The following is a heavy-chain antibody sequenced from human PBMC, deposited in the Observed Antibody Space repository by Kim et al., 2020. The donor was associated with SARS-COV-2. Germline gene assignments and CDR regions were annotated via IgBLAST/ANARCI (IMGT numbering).Heavy chain of an antibody. Sequence: GGSLRLSCAASGFTFSSYGMHWVRQAPGKGLEWVAVISYDGSNKYYADSVKGRFTISRDNSKNTLYLQMNSLRAEDTAVYYCAKARLELPDYYFDYWGQGTLVTVSS. D-gene: IGHD1-7*01. CDR1: GFTFSSYG. J-gene: IGHJ4*02. CDR2: ISYDGSNK. V-gene: IGHV3-30*18. CDR3: AKARLELPDYYFDY.